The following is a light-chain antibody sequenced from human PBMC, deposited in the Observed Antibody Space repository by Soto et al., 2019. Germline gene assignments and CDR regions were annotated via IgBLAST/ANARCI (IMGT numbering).Light chain of an antibody. J-gene: IGLJ2*01. V-gene: IGLV2-14*01. Sequence: QSVLTQPASVSGSPGQSITISCTGTSSDVGGYNYVSWYQQHPGKAPKLMIYDVNNRPSGVSNRFSGSKSGNTASLTISGLQAEDEADYYCSSYTGSSTYVVFGGGTKSPS. CDR1: SSDVGGYNY. CDR2: DVN. CDR3: SSYTGSSTYVV.